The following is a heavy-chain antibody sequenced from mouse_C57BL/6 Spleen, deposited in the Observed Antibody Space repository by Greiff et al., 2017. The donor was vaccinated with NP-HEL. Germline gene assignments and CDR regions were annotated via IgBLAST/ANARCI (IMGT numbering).Heavy chain of an antibody. V-gene: IGHV5-17*01. D-gene: IGHD2-4*01. CDR3: ARNYDYDEDYYAMDY. Sequence: EVQLVESGGGLVKPGGSLKLSCAASGFTFSDYGMHWVRQAPEKGLEWVAYISSGSSTIYYADTVKGRFTIPRDNAKNTLFLQMTSLRSEDTAMYYCARNYDYDEDYYAMDYWGQGTSVTVSA. CDR1: GFTFSDYG. CDR2: ISSGSSTI. J-gene: IGHJ4*01.